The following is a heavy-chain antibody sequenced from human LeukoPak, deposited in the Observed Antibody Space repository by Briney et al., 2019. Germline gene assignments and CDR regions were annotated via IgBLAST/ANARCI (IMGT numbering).Heavy chain of an antibody. J-gene: IGHJ5*02. CDR2: MNPNSGNT. V-gene: IGHV1-8*01. CDR1: GYTFTSYD. Sequence: ASVKVSCKASGYTFTSYDINWVRQATGQGLEWMGWMNPNSGNTGYAQKFQGRVTMTRNTSISTAYMELSSLRSEDTAVYYCARGRYYDILTGYYTARNWFDPWGQGTLVTVSS. CDR3: ARGRYYDILTGYYTARNWFDP. D-gene: IGHD3-9*01.